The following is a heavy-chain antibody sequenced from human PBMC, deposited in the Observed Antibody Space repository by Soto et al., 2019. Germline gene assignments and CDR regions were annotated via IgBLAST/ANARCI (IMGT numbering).Heavy chain of an antibody. V-gene: IGHV4-28*01. CDR1: GYSISSSNW. J-gene: IGHJ5*02. CDR2: IYYSGST. CDR3: ARIGIPLVGTTGWWFDP. Sequence: QVQLQESGPGLVKPSDTLSLTCAVSGYSISSSNWWGWIRQPPGKGLEWIGYIYYSGSTYYNPSLKSRVSMSADTSKNQFSLKLSSVTAVDTVVYYCARIGIPLVGTTGWWFDPWGQGTLVTVSS. D-gene: IGHD1-26*01.